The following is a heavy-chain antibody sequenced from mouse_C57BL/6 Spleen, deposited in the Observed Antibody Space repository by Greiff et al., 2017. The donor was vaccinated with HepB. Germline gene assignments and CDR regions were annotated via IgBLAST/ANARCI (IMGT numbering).Heavy chain of an antibody. CDR1: GFSFNTYA. Sequence: EVQRVESGGGLVQPKGSLKLSCAASGFSFNTYAMNWVRQAPGKGLEWVARIRSKSNNYATYYADSVKDRFTISRDDSESMLYLQMNNLKTEDTAMYYCVTLTHYYAMDYWGQGTSVTVSS. CDR3: VTLTHYYAMDY. V-gene: IGHV10-1*01. D-gene: IGHD1-1*01. J-gene: IGHJ4*01. CDR2: IRSKSNNYAT.